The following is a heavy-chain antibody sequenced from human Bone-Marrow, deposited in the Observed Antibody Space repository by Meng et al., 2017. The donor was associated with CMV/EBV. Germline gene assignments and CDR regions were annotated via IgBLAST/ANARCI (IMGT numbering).Heavy chain of an antibody. Sequence: GESLKISCAASGFTFSSYSMNWVRQAPGKGLEWVSSISSSSSYIYYADSVKGRFTISRDNAKNSLYLQMNSLRAEDTAVYYCARGVYQAAAGSSGFDYCGQGTLVTVSS. CDR2: ISSSSSYI. V-gene: IGHV3-21*01. D-gene: IGHD6-13*01. J-gene: IGHJ4*02. CDR1: GFTFSSYS. CDR3: ARGVYQAAAGSSGFDY.